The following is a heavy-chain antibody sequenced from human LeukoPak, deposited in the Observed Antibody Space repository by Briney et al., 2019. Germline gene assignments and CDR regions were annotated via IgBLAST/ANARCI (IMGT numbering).Heavy chain of an antibody. CDR1: GFIFSNAW. CDR2: IKSKTEGGTT. CDR3: TTTYIVASTRKFGDY. J-gene: IGHJ4*02. Sequence: GGSLRLSCAASGFIFSNAWMNWVRQAPGKGLEWVGRIKSKTEGGTTDYAAPVKGRFTISRDDSQNTVDLQTSSLTAEDTAMYFCTTTYIVASTRKFGDYWGQGTLVVVSS. D-gene: IGHD5-12*01. V-gene: IGHV3-15*01.